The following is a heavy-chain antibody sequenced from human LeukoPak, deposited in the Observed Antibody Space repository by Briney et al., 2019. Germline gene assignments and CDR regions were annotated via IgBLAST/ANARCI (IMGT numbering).Heavy chain of an antibody. Sequence: SETLSLTCTVSGGSISSYYWSWLRQPPGKGLEWIGYIYYSGSTNYNPSLKSRVTISVDTSKNQFSLKLSSVTAADTAVYYCARLGAAAGYLSTYYYYGMDVWGQGTTVTVSS. D-gene: IGHD6-13*01. V-gene: IGHV4-59*08. CDR3: ARLGAAAGYLSTYYYYGMDV. J-gene: IGHJ6*02. CDR2: IYYSGST. CDR1: GGSISSYY.